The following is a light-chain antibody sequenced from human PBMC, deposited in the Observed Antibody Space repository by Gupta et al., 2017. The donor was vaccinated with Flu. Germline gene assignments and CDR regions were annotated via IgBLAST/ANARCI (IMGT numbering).Light chain of an antibody. CDR2: TNN. CDR3: AAWDDSLNGYV. V-gene: IGLV1-44*01. J-gene: IGLJ1*01. Sequence: QSVLTQPPSASETPGQRVTISCSGSSSNIGSNTVNWYQQLPVTAPKVLIYTNNQRPSGVPDRFSGSKSGTSAPLAISGLQSEDEADYYCAAWDDSLNGYVFGTGTKVTVL. CDR1: SSNIGSNT.